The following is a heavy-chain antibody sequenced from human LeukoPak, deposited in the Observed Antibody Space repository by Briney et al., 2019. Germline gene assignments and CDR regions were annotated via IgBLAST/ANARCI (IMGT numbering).Heavy chain of an antibody. CDR3: AHRSSGWLKFDY. J-gene: IGHJ4*02. CDR1: GFSLSSSGVG. CDR2: IFWDGDK. Sequence: SGPTLVKPTQTLTLTCTFSGFSLSSSGVGVGWIRQPPGKALEWLALIFWDGDKRYSPSLKTRPTITKDTSKNQVVLTLTNLDPVDTATYYCAHRSSGWLKFDYWGQGTLVTVSS. V-gene: IGHV2-5*02. D-gene: IGHD6-19*01.